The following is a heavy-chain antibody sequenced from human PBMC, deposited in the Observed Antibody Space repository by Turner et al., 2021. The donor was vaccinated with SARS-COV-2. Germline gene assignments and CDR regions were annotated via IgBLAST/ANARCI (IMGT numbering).Heavy chain of an antibody. CDR2: INSDESST. Sequence: EVRLVESGGGLVQPGGSLRLSCAASGFTFSSYWMHWVRQAPGKGLVWVSRINSDESSTSYADSVQGRFTISRDNAKNTLYLQMNSLRAEDTAVYYCARDGPIAVVYFDYWGQGTLVTVSS. V-gene: IGHV3-74*01. J-gene: IGHJ4*02. CDR3: ARDGPIAVVYFDY. D-gene: IGHD6-19*01. CDR1: GFTFSSYW.